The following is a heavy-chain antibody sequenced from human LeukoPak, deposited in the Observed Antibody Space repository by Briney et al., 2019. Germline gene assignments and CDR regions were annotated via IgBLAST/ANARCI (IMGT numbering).Heavy chain of an antibody. D-gene: IGHD3-9*01. V-gene: IGHV1-8*03. CDR3: ARGSSLTGYYMVEYYYMDV. Sequence: ASVKVSCKASGYTFTSYDINWVRQATGQGFEWMGWMNPNSGNTGYAQKFQGRVTITRNTSISTAYMEVSSLRSDDTAVYYCARGSSLTGYYMVEYYYMDVWGKGTTITVSS. CDR2: MNPNSGNT. CDR1: GYTFTSYD. J-gene: IGHJ6*03.